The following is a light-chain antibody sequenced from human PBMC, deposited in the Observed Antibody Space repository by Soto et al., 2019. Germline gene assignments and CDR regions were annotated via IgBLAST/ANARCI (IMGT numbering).Light chain of an antibody. J-gene: IGKJ4*01. CDR3: QHYNNWPLT. CDR2: GAS. Sequence: EIVMTQSPATLSVSPGERATLSCRASQSVSSNLAWYQQNPGLAPRLLIYGASTRATGIPARFSGSGSGTEFTLTISSLQSEDFAVYYSQHYNNWPLTFGGGTKVEIK. CDR1: QSVSSN. V-gene: IGKV3-15*01.